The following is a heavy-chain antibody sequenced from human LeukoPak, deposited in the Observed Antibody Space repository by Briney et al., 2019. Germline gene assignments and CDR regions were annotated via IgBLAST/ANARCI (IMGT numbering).Heavy chain of an antibody. V-gene: IGHV4-31*03. CDR3: ARGLVWTDYDFWSGYYRAPHDHAKYYFDY. D-gene: IGHD3-3*01. CDR2: IYYSGST. CDR1: GGSISSGGYY. J-gene: IGHJ4*02. Sequence: SETLSLTCTVSGGSISSGGYYWSWIRQHPGKGLEWIGYIYYSGSTNYNPSLKSRVTISVDTSKNQFSLKLSSVTAADTAVYYCARGLVWTDYDFWSGYYRAPHDHAKYYFDYWGQGTLVTVSS.